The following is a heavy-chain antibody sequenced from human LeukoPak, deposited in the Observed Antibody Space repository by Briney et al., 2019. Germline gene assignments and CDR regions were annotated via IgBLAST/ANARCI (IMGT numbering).Heavy chain of an antibody. CDR1: GYTFTGYD. Sequence: ASGKVSCKASGYTFTGYDMDWVRQAPGQGLEWMGWINPNSGGTNYAQKFQGRVTMTRDTSISTAYMELSSLRSDDTAVYYCARDSCSSTSCPIAYWGQGTLVTVSS. CDR2: INPNSGGT. CDR3: ARDSCSSTSCPIAY. V-gene: IGHV1-2*02. J-gene: IGHJ4*02. D-gene: IGHD2-2*01.